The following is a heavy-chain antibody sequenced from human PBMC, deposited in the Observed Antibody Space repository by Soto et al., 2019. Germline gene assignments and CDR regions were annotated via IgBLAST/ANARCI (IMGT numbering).Heavy chain of an antibody. V-gene: IGHV4-34*01. Sequence: QVQLQQWGAGLVKPSETLSLSCAVYGQSFSGHSWAWIRQPSGKGLEWIGEISESGSTYYNPSLTSRVTISTDTSRNQCSLKLNSVTAADTAAYFCARGSGIVALPGELEDVNYDFWGQGTLVNVSS. CDR3: ARGSGIVALPGELEDVNYDF. J-gene: IGHJ4*02. D-gene: IGHD1-1*01. CDR1: GQSFSGHS. CDR2: ISESGST.